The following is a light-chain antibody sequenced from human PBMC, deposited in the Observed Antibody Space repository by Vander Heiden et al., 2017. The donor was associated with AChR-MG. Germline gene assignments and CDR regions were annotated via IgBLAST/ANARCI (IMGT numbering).Light chain of an antibody. Sequence: SYKLTQLPSVSVSPGQTATITCSGDNLGDKYVSWYQQKPGQPPLLVIYQKDKRPSGIPERFSGSNSGNTATLTISGTQSVDEADFFCQAWDSRSNWVFGGGTKLTVL. V-gene: IGLV3-1*01. CDR2: QKD. J-gene: IGLJ3*02. CDR1: NLGDKY. CDR3: QAWDSRSNWV.